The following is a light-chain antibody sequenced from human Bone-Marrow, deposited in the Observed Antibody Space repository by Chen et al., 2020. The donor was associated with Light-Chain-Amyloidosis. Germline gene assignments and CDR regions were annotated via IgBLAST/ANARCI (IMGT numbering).Light chain of an antibody. CDR3: QQYNSYLDT. CDR1: QSISSW. J-gene: IGKJ2*01. Sequence: DIQMTQSPSTLSASVGDRVTITCRASQSISSWLAWYQKKPGKAPKLLIYDASSLESGVPSRLSGSGSGTEFNLTIRSLQPDDFESYYCQQYNSYLDTFGQGTKLEIK. CDR2: DAS. V-gene: IGKV1-5*01.